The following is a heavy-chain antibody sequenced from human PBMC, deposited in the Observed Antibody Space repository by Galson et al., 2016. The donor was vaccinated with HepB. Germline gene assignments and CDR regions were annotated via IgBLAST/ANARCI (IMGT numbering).Heavy chain of an antibody. Sequence: SLRLSCAASGSTSSSYAMGWSRQGPGKRLEWVSVVRGTGSTTYYADSVKGLFTISRDNSKNTLYLQMNSLRVEDTAVYYCAKSSRGYCVGGSCQWFYFDSWGHGTLVTVSS. CDR3: AKSSRGYCVGGSCQWFYFDS. CDR1: GSTSSSYA. CDR2: VRGTGSTT. D-gene: IGHD2-15*01. J-gene: IGHJ4*01. V-gene: IGHV3-23*01.